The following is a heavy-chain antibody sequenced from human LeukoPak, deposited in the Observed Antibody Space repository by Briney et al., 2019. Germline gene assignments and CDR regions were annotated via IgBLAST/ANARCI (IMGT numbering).Heavy chain of an antibody. CDR3: ARVIVGGRWLLHDYFDY. J-gene: IGHJ4*02. CDR1: GGSISSGGYS. CDR2: IYHSGST. V-gene: IGHV4-30-2*01. D-gene: IGHD3-22*01. Sequence: PSQTLSLTCAVSGGSISSGGYSWSWIRQPPGKGLEWIGYIYHSGSTYYNPSLKSRVTISVDRSKNQFSLKLSSVTAADTAAYYCARVIVGGRWLLHDYFDYWGQGTLVTVSS.